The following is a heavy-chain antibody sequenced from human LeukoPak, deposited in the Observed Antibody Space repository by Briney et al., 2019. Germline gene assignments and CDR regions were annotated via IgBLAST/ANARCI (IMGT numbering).Heavy chain of an antibody. CDR3: ARGRTVTTGAWFDP. J-gene: IGHJ5*02. CDR1: GGTFSSYA. CDR2: IIPIFGTA. V-gene: IGHV1-69*05. D-gene: IGHD4-11*01. Sequence: SVNVSCKASGGTFSSYAISWVRQAPGQGLEWMVGIIPIFGTANYAQKFQGRVTITTDESTSTAYMELSSLRSEDTAVYYCARGRTVTTGAWFDPWGQGTLVTVSS.